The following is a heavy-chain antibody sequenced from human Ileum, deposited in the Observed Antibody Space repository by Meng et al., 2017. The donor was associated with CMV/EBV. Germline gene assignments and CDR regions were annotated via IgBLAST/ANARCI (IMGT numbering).Heavy chain of an antibody. CDR3: ARASPQRRFLSY. CDR2: INHRGNT. J-gene: IGHJ4*02. CDR1: GSAFSDYY. Sequence: QLTQWGAGVVKPPEILSHMCAVTGSAFSDYYWTWFRQFPGKGLEWIGEINHRGNTNYNPSLKSRVTISIDTSRNQFSLKLTSVTATDKAVYYCARASPQRRFLSYWGQGTLVTVSS. V-gene: IGHV4-34*01. D-gene: IGHD3-3*01.